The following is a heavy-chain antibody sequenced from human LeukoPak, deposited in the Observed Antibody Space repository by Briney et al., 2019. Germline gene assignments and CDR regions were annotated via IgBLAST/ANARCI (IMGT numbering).Heavy chain of an antibody. J-gene: IGHJ4*02. D-gene: IGHD2-15*01. V-gene: IGHV1-46*01. CDR2: INPSGGST. Sequence: ASVKVSCKASGYTFTRYYMRWVRQAPGQGLEWMGIINPSGGSTSYAQKFQGRVTMTKDTSTSTVYMELSSLRSEDTAVYYCARERNQWSQQGDFDYWGQGTLVTVSS. CDR3: ARERNQWSQQGDFDY. CDR1: GYTFTRYY.